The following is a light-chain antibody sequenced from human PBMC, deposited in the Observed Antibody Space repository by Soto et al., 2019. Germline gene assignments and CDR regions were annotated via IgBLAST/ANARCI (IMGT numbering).Light chain of an antibody. Sequence: QSVLAQPASVSGSPGQSITISCTGTSSDIGRYDLVSWYQQYPGKAPKLMIYEVSKRPSGVPDRFSGSKSGNTASLTVSGLQAEDEADYYCSSYAGSILYVFGTGTKLTVL. CDR2: EVS. V-gene: IGLV2-14*02. CDR1: SSDIGRYDL. J-gene: IGLJ1*01. CDR3: SSYAGSILYV.